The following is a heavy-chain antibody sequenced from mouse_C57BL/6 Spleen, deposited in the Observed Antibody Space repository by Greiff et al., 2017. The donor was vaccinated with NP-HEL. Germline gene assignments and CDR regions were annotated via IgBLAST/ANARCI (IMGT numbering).Heavy chain of an antibody. D-gene: IGHD2-4*01. CDR2: IDPETGGT. CDR3: TSPYDYDPYYYAMDY. CDR1: GYTFTDYE. V-gene: IGHV1-15*01. J-gene: IGHJ4*01. Sequence: LQESGAELVRPGASVTLSCKASGYTFTDYEMHWVKQTPVHGLEWIGAIDPETGGTAYNQRFKGKAILTADKSSSTAYMELRSLTSEDSAVYYCTSPYDYDPYYYAMDYWGKGTSVTVSS.